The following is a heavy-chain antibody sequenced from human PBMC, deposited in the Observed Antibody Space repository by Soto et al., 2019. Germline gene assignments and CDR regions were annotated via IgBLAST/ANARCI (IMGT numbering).Heavy chain of an antibody. Sequence: PSETLSLTCAVYGGSFSGYYWSWIRQPPGKGLEWIGEINHSGSTNYSPSLKSRVTISVDTSKNQFSLKLSSVTAADTAVYYCARVWYSSSWAFQHWGQGTLVTVSS. V-gene: IGHV4-34*01. CDR3: ARVWYSSSWAFQH. J-gene: IGHJ1*01. CDR1: GGSFSGYY. D-gene: IGHD6-13*01. CDR2: INHSGST.